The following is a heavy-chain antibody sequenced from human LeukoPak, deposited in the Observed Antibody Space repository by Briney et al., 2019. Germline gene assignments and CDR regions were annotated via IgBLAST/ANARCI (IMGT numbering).Heavy chain of an antibody. CDR1: GGSISSYY. J-gene: IGHJ6*02. CDR2: INHSGST. D-gene: IGHD3-3*01. V-gene: IGHV4-34*01. CDR3: ARAKFFWSGYPDV. Sequence: SETLSLTCTVSGGSISSYYWSWIRQPPGKGLEWIGEINHSGSTNYNPSLKSRVTISVDTSKNQFSLKLSSVTAADTAVYYCARAKFFWSGYPDVWGQGTTVTVSS.